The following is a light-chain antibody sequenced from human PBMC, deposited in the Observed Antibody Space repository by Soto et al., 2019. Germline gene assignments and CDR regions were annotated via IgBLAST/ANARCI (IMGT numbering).Light chain of an antibody. CDR3: SSYTISNTVI. Sequence: QSALTQPASVSGSPGQSITISCTGSSSDVGSYNYVSLYHHHPGKDPKLLIYDVSNRPSGVSSRFSGSKSGNTASLMISGLQAEDEADYYCSSYTISNTVILGGGTKVTVL. CDR1: SSDVGSYNY. V-gene: IGLV2-14*01. J-gene: IGLJ2*01. CDR2: DVS.